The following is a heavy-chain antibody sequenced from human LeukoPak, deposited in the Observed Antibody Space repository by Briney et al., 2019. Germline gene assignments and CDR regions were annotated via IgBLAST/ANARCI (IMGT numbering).Heavy chain of an antibody. CDR2: ISGSGGST. D-gene: IGHD2-15*01. CDR1: GFTFINYS. J-gene: IGHJ3*02. CDR3: AKDGHIVVVVAATMRNDAFDI. Sequence: PGGSLRLSCTASGFTFINYSMNWVRQAPGKGLEWVSAISGSGGSTYYADSVKGRFTISRDNSKNTLYLQMNSLRAEDTAVYYCAKDGHIVVVVAATMRNDAFDIWGQGTMVTVSS. V-gene: IGHV3-23*01.